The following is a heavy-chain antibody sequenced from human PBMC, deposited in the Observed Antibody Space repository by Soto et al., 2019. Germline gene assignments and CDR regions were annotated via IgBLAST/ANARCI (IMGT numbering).Heavy chain of an antibody. CDR2: IYSGGST. CDR1: GFTVSGNF. D-gene: IGHD1-26*01. Sequence: EVQLVESGGGLIEPGGSLRLSCAASGFTVSGNFMTWVRQAPAKGLEWVSVIYSGGSTYYADSVQGRFTISRDISKNTLYLQMNSLRAEDTAVYYCARKVGGSYDGAWGQGTLVTVSS. V-gene: IGHV3-53*01. CDR3: ARKVGGSYDGA. J-gene: IGHJ5*02.